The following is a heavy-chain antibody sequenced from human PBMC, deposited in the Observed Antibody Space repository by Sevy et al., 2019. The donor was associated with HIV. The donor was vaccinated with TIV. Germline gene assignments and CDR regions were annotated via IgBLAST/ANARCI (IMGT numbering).Heavy chain of an antibody. CDR3: AKRGGYYDSSGYYEGYYFDY. Sequence: GGSLRLSCAASGFTFSSYAMSWVRQAPGKGLEWVSAISGSGGSTYYADSVKGRFTISRDNSKNTLYLQMNSLRAEDTAVYYCAKRGGYYDSSGYYEGYYFDYWGQGTLVTVSS. CDR2: ISGSGGST. V-gene: IGHV3-23*01. CDR1: GFTFSSYA. J-gene: IGHJ4*02. D-gene: IGHD3-22*01.